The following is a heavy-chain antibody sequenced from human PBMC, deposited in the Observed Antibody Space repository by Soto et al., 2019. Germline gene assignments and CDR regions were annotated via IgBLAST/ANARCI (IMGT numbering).Heavy chain of an antibody. CDR3: ARVRELRMIDY. CDR2: IYHSGST. D-gene: IGHD1-26*01. Sequence: LSLTCAVSGGSISSGGYSWSWIRQPPGKGLEWIGYIYHSGSTYYNPSLKSRVTISVDRSKNQFSLKLSSVTAADTAVYYCARVRELRMIDYWGQGTLVTVSS. CDR1: GGSISSGGYS. J-gene: IGHJ4*02. V-gene: IGHV4-30-2*01.